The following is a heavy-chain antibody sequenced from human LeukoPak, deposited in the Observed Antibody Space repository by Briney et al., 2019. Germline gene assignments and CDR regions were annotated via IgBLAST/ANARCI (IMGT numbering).Heavy chain of an antibody. Sequence: SGGSLRLSCAGSGFTFSNYAMSWVRQAPGKGLQWVSAISSSGGSTYYADSVKGRFTISRDNSKNTLYLQMNSLRAEDTAVYYCATEIVVVMRDPQGLWGRGTLVTVSS. CDR1: GFTFSNYA. D-gene: IGHD3-22*01. CDR3: ATEIVVVMRDPQGL. V-gene: IGHV3-23*01. J-gene: IGHJ4*02. CDR2: ISSSGGST.